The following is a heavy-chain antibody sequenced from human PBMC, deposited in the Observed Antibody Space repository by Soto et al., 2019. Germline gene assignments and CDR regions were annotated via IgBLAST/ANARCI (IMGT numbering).Heavy chain of an antibody. D-gene: IGHD6-19*01. Sequence: EVQLLESGGGLVQPGGSLRLSCVASGFTFGDYAVTWVRQAPGKGLEWVSAISASGGTTYYADSVRGRFTISRDNSKNTLFLQMNSLRVEDTAVYYCAKAWRTAVAGGDSWGQGTLVTVSP. J-gene: IGHJ4*02. CDR2: ISASGGTT. CDR3: AKAWRTAVAGGDS. V-gene: IGHV3-23*01. CDR1: GFTFGDYA.